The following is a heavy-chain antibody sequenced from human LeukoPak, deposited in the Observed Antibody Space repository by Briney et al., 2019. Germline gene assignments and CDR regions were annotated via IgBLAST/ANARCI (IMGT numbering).Heavy chain of an antibody. D-gene: IGHD3-10*01. CDR1: GFTFSSYE. J-gene: IGHJ4*02. V-gene: IGHV3-48*03. CDR3: ARGARFGELLSSFDY. CDR2: ISSSGSTI. Sequence: GGSLRLSCAASGFTFSSYEMNWVRQAPGKGLEWVSYISSSGSTIYYADSVKGRFTISRDNAKNSLYLQMNSLRAEDTAVYYCARGARFGELLSSFDYWGQGTLVTVSS.